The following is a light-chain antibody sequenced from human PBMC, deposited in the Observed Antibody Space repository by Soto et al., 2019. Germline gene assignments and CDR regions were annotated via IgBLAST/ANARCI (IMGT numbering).Light chain of an antibody. CDR2: DVT. CDR3: SSYTRSTTVV. Sequence: SALTQPASVSGSPGQSITISCTGTSRDVGGYNYVSWYQHHPGKAPKVIIYDVTNRPSGVSNRFSGSKSGNTASLTISGLQAEDEADYYCSSYTRSTTVVFGGGTQLTVL. V-gene: IGLV2-14*03. CDR1: SRDVGGYNY. J-gene: IGLJ2*01.